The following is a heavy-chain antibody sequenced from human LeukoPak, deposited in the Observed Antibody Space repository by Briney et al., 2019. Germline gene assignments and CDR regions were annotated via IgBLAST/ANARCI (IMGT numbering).Heavy chain of an antibody. CDR2: ISAYNGNT. CDR1: GYTFTSYG. J-gene: IGHJ3*02. Sequence: GASVKVSCKASGYTFTSYGISWVRQAPGQGLEWMGWISAYNGNTNYAQKLQGRVTMTTDTSTSTAYMELRSLRSDDTAVYYCARDDYGGNPDHAFDIWGQGTMVTASS. V-gene: IGHV1-18*01. CDR3: ARDDYGGNPDHAFDI. D-gene: IGHD4-23*01.